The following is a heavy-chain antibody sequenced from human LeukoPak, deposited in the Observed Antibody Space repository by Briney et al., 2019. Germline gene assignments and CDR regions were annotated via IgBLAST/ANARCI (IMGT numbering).Heavy chain of an antibody. J-gene: IGHJ6*02. CDR3: ARDSPYSSSNYYYYGMDV. Sequence: SETLSLTCTVSGGSISSYYWSWIRQPPGKGLEWIGYIYYSGSTNYNPSLKSRVTISVDTSKNQFPLKLSSVTAADTAVYYCARDSPYSSSNYYYYGMDVWGQGTTVTVSS. V-gene: IGHV4-59*01. CDR1: GGSISSYY. D-gene: IGHD6-6*01. CDR2: IYYSGST.